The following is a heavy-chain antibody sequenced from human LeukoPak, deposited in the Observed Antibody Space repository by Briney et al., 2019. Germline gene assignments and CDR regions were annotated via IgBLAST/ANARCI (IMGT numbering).Heavy chain of an antibody. V-gene: IGHV1-18*04. CDR2: ISAYNGNT. CDR3: ARQTGYYGSGSHIDY. CDR1: GYIFTRTG. Sequence: ASVKVSCKASGYIFTRTGINWVRQAPGQGLEWMGWISAYNGNTNYAQKLQGRVTMTTDTSTSTAYMELRSLRSDDTAVYYCARQTGYYGSGSHIDYWGQGTLVTVSS. J-gene: IGHJ4*02. D-gene: IGHD3-10*01.